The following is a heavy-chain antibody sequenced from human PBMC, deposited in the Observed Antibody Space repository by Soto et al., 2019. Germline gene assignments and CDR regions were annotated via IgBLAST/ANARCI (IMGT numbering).Heavy chain of an antibody. V-gene: IGHV3-23*01. J-gene: IGHJ4*02. CDR1: GFTFSSYA. CDR3: ARRGSGSYYDY. Sequence: SGFTFSSYAMRWVRQAPVKGLEWVSAISGSGGSTYYADSVKGRFTISRDNSKNTLYLQMNSLRAEDTAVYYCARRGSGSYYDYWGQGTLVTVSS. D-gene: IGHD1-26*01. CDR2: ISGSGGST.